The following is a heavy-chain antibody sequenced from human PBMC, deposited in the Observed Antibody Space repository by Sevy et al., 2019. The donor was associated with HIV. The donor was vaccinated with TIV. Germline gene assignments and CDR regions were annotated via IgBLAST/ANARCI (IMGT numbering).Heavy chain of an antibody. V-gene: IGHV3-30*18. CDR3: AKDRRRGYSFGLDS. Sequence: GGSLRLSCVGSGFPFGSHSMHWVRQAPGKGLEWVAVISYDGVNKYYADSVKGRFTISRDNSKNTLFLQMNSLRGDDTAVYYCAKDRRRGYSFGLDSWGQGTLVTVSS. D-gene: IGHD5-18*01. CDR1: GFPFGSHS. CDR2: ISYDGVNK. J-gene: IGHJ5*01.